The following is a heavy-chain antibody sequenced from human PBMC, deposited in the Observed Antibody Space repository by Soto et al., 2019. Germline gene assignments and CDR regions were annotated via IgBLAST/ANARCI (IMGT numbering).Heavy chain of an antibody. D-gene: IGHD6-19*01. CDR1: GFTFSFYT. J-gene: IGHJ4*02. V-gene: IGHV3-48*01. CDR3: VREGGDLRGSGVFDY. Sequence: GGSLRLSCVASGFTFSFYTMNWVRQTPGKGLEWLAYISRGASSIYYADSVKGRFTVSRDNANNSLSLQLNSLRREDTAVYYCVREGGDLRGSGVFDYWGQGTLVTVSS. CDR2: ISRGASSI.